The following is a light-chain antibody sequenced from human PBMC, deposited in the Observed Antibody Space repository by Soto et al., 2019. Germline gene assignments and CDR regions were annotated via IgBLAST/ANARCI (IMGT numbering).Light chain of an antibody. Sequence: QSALTQPRSASGSPGESVTISCTGTSSDVGGYKYVSWYQQHPGKAPKLIIYEVTKRPSGVPDRFSGSKSGNTASLTVSGLQADDEADYFCSSYVGTNFVNVFGTGTKLTVL. CDR1: SSDVGGYKY. CDR2: EVT. V-gene: IGLV2-8*01. CDR3: SSYVGTNFVNV. J-gene: IGLJ1*01.